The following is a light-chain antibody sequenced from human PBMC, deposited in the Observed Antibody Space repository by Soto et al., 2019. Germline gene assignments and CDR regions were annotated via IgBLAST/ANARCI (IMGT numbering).Light chain of an antibody. V-gene: IGKV3-15*01. CDR2: GAS. Sequence: EIVMTQSTATLSVSPGERATLSCRASQSVSSNLAWYQQKPGQAPRLLIYGASTRATGIPARFSGSGSGTEFTLTISSLQSEDVAVYYCQQDKNWPRFSFGPGTKVDIK. CDR1: QSVSSN. CDR3: QQDKNWPRFS. J-gene: IGKJ3*01.